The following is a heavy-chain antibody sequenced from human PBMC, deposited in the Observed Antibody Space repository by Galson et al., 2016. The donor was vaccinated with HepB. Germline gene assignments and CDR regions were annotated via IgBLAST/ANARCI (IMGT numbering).Heavy chain of an antibody. CDR1: GFTFNTYA. D-gene: IGHD4-17*01. V-gene: IGHV3-23*01. Sequence: SLRLSCAASGFTFNTYAMAWVRQTPGKGLEWVSGISRSGDYTFYAVSVRGRFTISRDNSKNTVYLQMNSLRAEDTAIYYCAKYEGGQNGDVYFGDYWGQGTLVTVSS. CDR2: ISRSGDYT. CDR3: AKYEGGQNGDVYFGDY. J-gene: IGHJ4*02.